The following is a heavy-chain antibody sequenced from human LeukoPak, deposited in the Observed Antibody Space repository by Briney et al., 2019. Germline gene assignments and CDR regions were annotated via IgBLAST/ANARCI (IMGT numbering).Heavy chain of an antibody. J-gene: IGHJ1*01. Sequence: GGSLRLSCAASGFTFDDYGMSWVRQAPGKGLEWVAVIWYDGSNKYYADSVKGRFTISRDNSKNTVYLQMNSLRVEDTAVYYCARDQRPGWGEYFQHWGQGTLVTVSS. CDR3: ARDQRPGWGEYFQH. CDR1: GFTFDDYG. D-gene: IGHD3-16*01. CDR2: IWYDGSNK. V-gene: IGHV3-33*08.